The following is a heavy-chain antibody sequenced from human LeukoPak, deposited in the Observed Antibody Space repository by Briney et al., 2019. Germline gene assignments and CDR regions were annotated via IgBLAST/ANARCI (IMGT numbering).Heavy chain of an antibody. Sequence: SETLSLTCTVSGGSISSSSYYWGWIRQSPGKGLEWIGSIYYSGSTYYNPSLKSRVTISVDTSKNQFSLKLSSVTAADTAVYYCARDPHGGYDFWSGYYFDYWGQGTLVTVSS. CDR2: IYYSGST. CDR1: GGSISSSSYY. D-gene: IGHD3-3*01. CDR3: ARDPHGGYDFWSGYYFDY. V-gene: IGHV4-39*07. J-gene: IGHJ4*02.